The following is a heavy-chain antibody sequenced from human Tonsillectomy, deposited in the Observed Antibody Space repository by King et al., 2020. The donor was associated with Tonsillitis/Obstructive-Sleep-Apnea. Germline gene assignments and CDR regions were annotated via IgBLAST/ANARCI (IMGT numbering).Heavy chain of an antibody. V-gene: IGHV5-51*01. J-gene: IGHJ6*03. CDR3: ARHSSKHEGRVYYYYYMDV. CDR1: GYSFTSYW. Sequence: QLVQSGAEVKKPGESLKISCKGSGYSFTSYWIGWVRQMPGKGLEWMGIIYPGDSDTRYSPSFQGQVTISADKSISTAYLQWSSLKASDTAIYYCARHSSKHEGRVYYYYYMDVWGKGTTVTVSS. D-gene: IGHD2-21*01. CDR2: IYPGDSDT.